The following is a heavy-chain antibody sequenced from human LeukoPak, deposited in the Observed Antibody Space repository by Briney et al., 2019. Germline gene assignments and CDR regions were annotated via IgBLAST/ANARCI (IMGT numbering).Heavy chain of an antibody. CDR1: GDSIDGHY. V-gene: IGHV4-4*07. Sequence: SETLSLTCTVSGDSIDGHYWSWIRQPAGEGLEWIGHIYTSGNTNYNPSLKSRITMPVDTSKNQFSLNLSSVTAADTAVYYCARAQRGFTGFEYYFYYNMDVWGKGTTVTVSS. CDR3: ARAQRGFTGFEYYFYYNMDV. CDR2: IYTSGNT. J-gene: IGHJ6*03. D-gene: IGHD5-12*01.